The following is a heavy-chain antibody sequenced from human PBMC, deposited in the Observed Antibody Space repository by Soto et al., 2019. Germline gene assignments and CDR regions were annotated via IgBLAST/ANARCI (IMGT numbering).Heavy chain of an antibody. D-gene: IGHD1-1*01. J-gene: IGHJ4*02. CDR2: INHSRST. CDR3: ARGWVGTGSHYFRY. Sequence: QVQLQQWGAGLSKPSETLSLTCAVYGGSFSGYYWSWIRQPPGKGLEWIGEINHSRSTNYNPSLKSRVTISVDTSKNQFSLKLRSVTAADTAVYYCARGWVGTGSHYFRYWGQGTLVTVSS. V-gene: IGHV4-34*01. CDR1: GGSFSGYY.